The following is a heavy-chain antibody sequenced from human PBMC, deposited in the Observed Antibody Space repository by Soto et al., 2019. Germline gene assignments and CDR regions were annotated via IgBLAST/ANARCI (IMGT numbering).Heavy chain of an antibody. Sequence: QVQLVQSGAEVRKPGASVRLSCETSGYNFNQYYIHLVRQAPGQGLEWMGIIKLTGGTTEYAPKFRGRVTVTGDTSTSTAYMQLSSLRSEDTAVYFCARGPDDSDVPRWDYWGQGTLVTVSS. D-gene: IGHD4-17*01. CDR1: GYNFNQYY. V-gene: IGHV1-46*02. J-gene: IGHJ4*02. CDR3: ARGPDDSDVPRWDY. CDR2: IKLTGGTT.